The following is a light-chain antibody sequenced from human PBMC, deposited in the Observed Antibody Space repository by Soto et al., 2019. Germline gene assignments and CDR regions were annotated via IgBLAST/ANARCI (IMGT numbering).Light chain of an antibody. V-gene: IGKV3D-20*02. CDR3: QQRSNWPLT. J-gene: IGKJ4*01. Sequence: EIVLTQSPGTLSLSPGERATLSCRASQSVSSSYLAWYQQKPGQAPRLLIHGASSRATGIPDRFSGSGSGTDFTLTISRLEPEDFATYYCQQRSNWPLTFGGGTKADIK. CDR1: QSVSSSY. CDR2: GAS.